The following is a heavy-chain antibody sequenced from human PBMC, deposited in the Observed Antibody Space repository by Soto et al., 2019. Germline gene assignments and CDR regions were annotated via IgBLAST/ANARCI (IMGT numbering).Heavy chain of an antibody. V-gene: IGHV3-7*04. CDR3: ARPLGLNADTSGYYQF. CDR2: IKEDGNEK. CDR1: GFTFSSYW. Sequence: VQLVESGGGLVQPGGSLRLSCAGSGFTFSSYWMSWVRLAPGKGLEWVANIKEDGNEKYYLDSVRGRFTISRDNAKNSLYLQMNSLRVDDTAVYYCARPLGLNADTSGYYQFWGHGSLVTVSS. J-gene: IGHJ4*01. D-gene: IGHD3-22*01.